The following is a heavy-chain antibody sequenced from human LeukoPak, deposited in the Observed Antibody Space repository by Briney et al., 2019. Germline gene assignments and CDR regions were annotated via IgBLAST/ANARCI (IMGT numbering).Heavy chain of an antibody. V-gene: IGHV3-23*01. CDR2: ITGTGGST. D-gene: IGHD6-19*01. CDR1: GFSLSTYG. CDR3: AKDHGTAVAGFYY. Sequence: GASLRLSCAASGFSLSTYGVSWVRQPPGKGLEWVSGITGTGGSTYYADSVKGRFTVSRDTSKNTLYLQMNSLRAEDTAIYYCAKDHGTAVAGFYYWGQGTLVTISS. J-gene: IGHJ4*02.